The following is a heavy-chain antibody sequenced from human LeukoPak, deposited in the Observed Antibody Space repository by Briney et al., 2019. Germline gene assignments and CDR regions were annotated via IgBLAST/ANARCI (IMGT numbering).Heavy chain of an antibody. CDR2: IKQDGSEK. D-gene: IGHD6-13*01. CDR3: ARDIYSSSWYDPY. J-gene: IGHJ4*02. V-gene: IGHV3-7*01. CDR1: GFTFSSYW. Sequence: GGSLRLSCAASGFTFSSYWMSWVRQAPGKGLEWVANIKQDGSEKYYVDSVKGRFTISRDNAKNSLYLQMNSLRAEDTAVYYCARDIYSSSWYDPYWGQGTLVTVSS.